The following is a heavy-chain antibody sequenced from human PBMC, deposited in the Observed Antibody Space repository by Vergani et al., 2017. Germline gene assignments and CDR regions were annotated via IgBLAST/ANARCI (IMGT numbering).Heavy chain of an antibody. J-gene: IGHJ4*02. CDR2: IYYSVST. CDR1: GGSISSYY. D-gene: IGHD2-2*02. Sequence: QVQLQESGPGLVKPSETLSLTCTVSGGSISSYYWSWIRQPPGKGLEWIGYIYYSVSTNYNPSLKSRVTISVDTSKNQFSLKLSSVTAADTAVYYCASWGVGYCSSTSCYMAADYWGQGTLVTVSS. V-gene: IGHV4-59*01. CDR3: ASWGVGYCSSTSCYMAADY.